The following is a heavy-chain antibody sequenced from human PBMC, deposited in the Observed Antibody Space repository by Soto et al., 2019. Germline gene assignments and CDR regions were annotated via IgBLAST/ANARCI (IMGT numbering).Heavy chain of an antibody. CDR1: GGSFSGYY. CDR3: ARDYVNTSSWYSFWFDP. J-gene: IGHJ5*02. Sequence: LSLTCAVYGGSFSGYYWSWIRQPPGKGLEWIGEINHSGSTNYNPSLKSRVTISVDTSKNQFSLKLSSVTAADMAVYYCARDYVNTSSWYSFWFDPWGQGTLVTVSS. D-gene: IGHD6-13*01. CDR2: INHSGST. V-gene: IGHV4-34*01.